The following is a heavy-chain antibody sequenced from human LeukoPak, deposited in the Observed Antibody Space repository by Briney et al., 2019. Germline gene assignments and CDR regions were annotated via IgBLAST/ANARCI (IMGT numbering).Heavy chain of an antibody. CDR1: GGSIGSRGYY. CDR3: ARDRVATYYMDV. J-gene: IGHJ6*03. V-gene: IGHV4-31*03. CDR2: VYYTGSA. D-gene: IGHD2-15*01. Sequence: SETLSLTCTVSGGSIGSRGYYRSWIRQQPGKGLEWIGDVYYTGSAHYNPSLKSRVTVSIDTSKNQFSLKVRSVTVADTAVYYCARDRVATYYMDVWGNGTTVTVSS.